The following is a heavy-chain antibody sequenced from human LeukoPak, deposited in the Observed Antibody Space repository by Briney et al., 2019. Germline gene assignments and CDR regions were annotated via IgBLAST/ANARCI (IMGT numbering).Heavy chain of an antibody. CDR3: ARDSPRISDVWS. V-gene: IGHV1-69*13. D-gene: IGHD3-3*02. Sequence: GASVKVSCKASGYTFINYDINWVRQAPGQGLEWMGGIIPILATTNYAQKFQGRVTITADESTNTAYMELSSLRSGDTAIYYCARDSPRISDVWSWGQGTLVTVSP. J-gene: IGHJ4*02. CDR1: GYTFINYD. CDR2: IIPILATT.